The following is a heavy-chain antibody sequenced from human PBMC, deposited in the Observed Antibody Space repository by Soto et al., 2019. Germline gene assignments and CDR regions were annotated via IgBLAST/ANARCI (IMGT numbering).Heavy chain of an antibody. D-gene: IGHD2-15*01. CDR3: AREGSIVVVVAATNWFDP. CDR2: IIPILGIA. Sequence: GASVKVSCTASGGTYSSYTMSWVRQAPGQGLEWMGRIIPILGIADYAQKFQGRVTITADKSTSTAYMELSSLRSEDTAVCYCAREGSIVVVVAATNWFDPWGQGTLVTVSS. V-gene: IGHV1-69*04. CDR1: GGTYSSYT. J-gene: IGHJ5*02.